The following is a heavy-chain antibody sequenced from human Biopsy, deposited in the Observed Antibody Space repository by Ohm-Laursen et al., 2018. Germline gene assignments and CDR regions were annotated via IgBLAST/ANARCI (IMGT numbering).Heavy chain of an antibody. CDR1: GFSFGDHY. CDR2: ARNKANSYTI. Sequence: SLRLSCAASGFSFGDHYLDWVRQAPGKGLEWVGRARNKANSYTIEYAASVMGRFTISRDDSQNSLYLQMNSLQTEDTAVYFCAKEGRLLGIPHTYYSDSWGQGTLVTVSS. V-gene: IGHV3-72*01. D-gene: IGHD1-26*01. CDR3: AKEGRLLGIPHTYYSDS. J-gene: IGHJ4*02.